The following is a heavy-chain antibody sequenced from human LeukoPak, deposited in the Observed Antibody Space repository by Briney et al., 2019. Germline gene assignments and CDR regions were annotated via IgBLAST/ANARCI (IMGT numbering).Heavy chain of an antibody. CDR2: IYYSGST. D-gene: IGHD3-9*01. V-gene: IGHV4-39*07. Sequence: SETLSLTCTVSGGSISSSSYYWGWIRQPPGKGLEWIGSIYYSGSTYYNPSLKSRVTISVDTSKNQFSLKLSSVTAADTAVYYCASLRYFDWLSIDYWGQGTLVTVSS. CDR3: ASLRYFDWLSIDY. CDR1: GGSISSSSYY. J-gene: IGHJ4*02.